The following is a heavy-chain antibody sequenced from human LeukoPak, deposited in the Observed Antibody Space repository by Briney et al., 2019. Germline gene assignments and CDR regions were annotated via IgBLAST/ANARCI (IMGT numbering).Heavy chain of an antibody. V-gene: IGHV1-69*01. CDR3: ARSYCSGGSCYDYYYGMDV. D-gene: IGHD2-15*01. Sequence: SVKVSCKASGGTFSSYAISWVRQAPGQGLEWMGGIIPIFGTANYAQKFQGRVTITADESTSTAYMELSSLRSEDTAAYYCARSYCSGGSCYDYYYGMDVWGQGTTVTVSS. CDR1: GGTFSSYA. J-gene: IGHJ6*02. CDR2: IIPIFGTA.